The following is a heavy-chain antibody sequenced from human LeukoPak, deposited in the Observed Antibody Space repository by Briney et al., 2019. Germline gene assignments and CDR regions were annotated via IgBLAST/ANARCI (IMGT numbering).Heavy chain of an antibody. Sequence: VGSLRLSCAASGFTFSSYGMHWVRQAPGKGLEGVAFIRYDGSNKYYADSVKGRFTISRDNSKNTLYLQMNSLRAEDTVVYYCARNDYYGSGSYYVYWGQGTLVTVSS. CDR2: IRYDGSNK. CDR1: GFTFSSYG. V-gene: IGHV3-30*02. D-gene: IGHD3-10*01. J-gene: IGHJ4*02. CDR3: ARNDYYGSGSYYVY.